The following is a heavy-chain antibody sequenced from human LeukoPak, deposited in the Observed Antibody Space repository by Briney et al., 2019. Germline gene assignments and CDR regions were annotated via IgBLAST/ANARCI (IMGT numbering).Heavy chain of an antibody. Sequence: GGSLRLSRAPSRFTFRSYAMRWVRQAAGKGLAWVSAISGSSGRTYYADSVKGRFTISRDNSKNTLYLQMNSLRAEDTAVYYCAKDPQYSSSWGQWFDPWGQGTLVTVSS. V-gene: IGHV3-23*01. J-gene: IGHJ5*02. CDR2: ISGSSGRT. CDR1: RFTFRSYA. D-gene: IGHD6-13*01. CDR3: AKDPQYSSSWGQWFDP.